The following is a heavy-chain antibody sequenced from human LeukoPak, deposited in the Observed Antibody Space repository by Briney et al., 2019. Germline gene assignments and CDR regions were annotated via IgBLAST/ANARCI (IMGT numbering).Heavy chain of an antibody. CDR3: ARDWHDFWSGSDPHWFDP. D-gene: IGHD3-3*01. CDR2: ISPNSGGT. J-gene: IGHJ5*02. V-gene: IGHV1-2*02. Sequence: ASVKVSCKASGYTFTDYNIHWVRQAPGQGLEWMGWISPNSGGTNYAQKFQGRVTMTRDTSITTAYMELSRLRSDDTAMYYCARDWHDFWSGSDPHWFDPWGQGTLVTVSS. CDR1: GYTFTDYN.